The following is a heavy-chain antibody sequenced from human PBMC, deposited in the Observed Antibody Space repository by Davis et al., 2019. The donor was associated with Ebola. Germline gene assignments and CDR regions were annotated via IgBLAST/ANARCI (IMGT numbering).Heavy chain of an antibody. D-gene: IGHD6-13*01. CDR3: ARGTTNIAPSSLDY. J-gene: IGHJ4*02. CDR1: GFSFSSHE. Sequence: PGGSLRLSCAASGFSFSSHEMNWVRQAPGKGLEWISYISGSGNSIYYADSVKGRITISRDNAKNSLSLQMNSLRADDTAVYYCARGTTNIAPSSLDYWGQGTLVTVSS. CDR2: ISGSGNSI. V-gene: IGHV3-48*03.